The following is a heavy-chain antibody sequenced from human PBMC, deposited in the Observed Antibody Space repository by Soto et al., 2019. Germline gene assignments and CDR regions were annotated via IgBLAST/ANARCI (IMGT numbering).Heavy chain of an antibody. CDR1: GFTFISYA. CDR2: ISSNGGST. Sequence: GGSLRLSCAASGFTFISYAMHWVLQAPGKGLEYVSAISSNGGSTYYANSVKGRFTISRDNSKNTLYLQMGSLRAEDMAVYYCARQSYSYYHYFDYWGQGNMVTVSS. V-gene: IGHV3-64*01. CDR3: ARQSYSYYHYFDY. D-gene: IGHD6-13*01. J-gene: IGHJ4*02.